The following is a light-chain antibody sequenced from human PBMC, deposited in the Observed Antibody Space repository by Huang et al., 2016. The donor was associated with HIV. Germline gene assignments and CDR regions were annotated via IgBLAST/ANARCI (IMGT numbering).Light chain of an antibody. CDR3: QQANSFPLLT. CDR2: AAS. Sequence: DIQMTQSPSSLSASVGDTVTITCRASQGLAGWLAWYRQKPGKAPKLLIYAASSLLSWVPSKFSGSRSGTDFTLTITSLQPEDFATYYCQQANSFPLLTFGGGTKVEIK. V-gene: IGKV1-12*01. J-gene: IGKJ4*01. CDR1: QGLAGW.